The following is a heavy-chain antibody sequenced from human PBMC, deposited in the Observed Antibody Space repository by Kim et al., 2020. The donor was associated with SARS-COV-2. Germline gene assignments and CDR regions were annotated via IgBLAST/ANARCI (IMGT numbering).Heavy chain of an antibody. CDR3: ARDPITMVRGVIDY. D-gene: IGHD3-10*01. Sequence: ADSVKGRFTISRDNAKNSLYLQMNSLRAEDTAVYYCARDPITMVRGVIDYWGQGTLVTVSS. V-gene: IGHV3-21*01. J-gene: IGHJ4*02.